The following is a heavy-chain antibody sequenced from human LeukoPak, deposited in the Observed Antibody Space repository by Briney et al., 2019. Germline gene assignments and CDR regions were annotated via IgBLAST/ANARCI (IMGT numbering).Heavy chain of an antibody. J-gene: IGHJ4*02. D-gene: IGHD6-19*01. CDR3: TRDRGQWLVDY. Sequence: SETLSLTCTVSGGSITTSGYYWGWIRQPPGKGLEYFASIDSSGNAYYNPSLQSRVTISADTSKNQFSLKLSSVTAADTAVYYCTRDRGQWLVDYWGQGTLVTVSS. V-gene: IGHV4-39*07. CDR2: IDSSGNA. CDR1: GGSITTSGYY.